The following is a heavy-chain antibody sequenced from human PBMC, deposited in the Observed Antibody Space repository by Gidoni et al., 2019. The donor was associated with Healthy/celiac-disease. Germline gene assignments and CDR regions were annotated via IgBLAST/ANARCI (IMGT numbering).Heavy chain of an antibody. CDR3: AATFWSGYYSFDY. Sequence: EVQLVESGGGLLQPGGSLRLSCAASGFTVSSNYMSWVRQAPGKGLEWVSVSYSGGSTYYADSVKGRFTIARDNSKNTLYLQMNSLRAEDTAVYYCAATFWSGYYSFDYWGQGTLVTVSS. CDR1: GFTVSSNY. J-gene: IGHJ4*02. D-gene: IGHD3-3*01. V-gene: IGHV3-53*01. CDR2: SYSGGST.